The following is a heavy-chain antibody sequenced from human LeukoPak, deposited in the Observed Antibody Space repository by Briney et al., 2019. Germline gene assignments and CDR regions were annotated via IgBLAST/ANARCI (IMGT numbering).Heavy chain of an antibody. J-gene: IGHJ6*02. Sequence: GGSLRLSCAASGFTFSSYAMSWVRQAPGKGLEWVSAISGSGGSTYYADSVKGRFTISRDNSKNTLYLQMNSLRAEDTAVYYCTRDWLTRDGPINFYYYGMDVWGQGTTVTVSS. CDR1: GFTFSSYA. CDR2: ISGSGGST. V-gene: IGHV3-23*01. CDR3: TRDWLTRDGPINFYYYGMDV. D-gene: IGHD5-24*01.